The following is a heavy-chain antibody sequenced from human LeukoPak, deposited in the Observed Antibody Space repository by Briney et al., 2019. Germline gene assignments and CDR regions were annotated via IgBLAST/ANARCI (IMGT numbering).Heavy chain of an antibody. V-gene: IGHV1-18*01. Sequence: ASVKVSCKASGYTFTSYGISWVRQAPGQGLEWMGWISAYSLNTNYAQNFQGRVTMATDTSTSTAYMELRSLKSDDTAVYYCASLKNYYDSSGYLVTDAFDIWGQGTMVTVSS. D-gene: IGHD3-22*01. J-gene: IGHJ3*02. CDR2: ISAYSLNT. CDR1: GYTFTSYG. CDR3: ASLKNYYDSSGYLVTDAFDI.